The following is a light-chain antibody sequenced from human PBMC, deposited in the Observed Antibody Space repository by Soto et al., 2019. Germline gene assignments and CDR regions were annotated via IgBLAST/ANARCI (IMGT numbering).Light chain of an antibody. V-gene: IGKV1-33*01. CDR1: QNIFNY. J-gene: IGKJ4*01. CDR3: QQYEDLPLT. Sequence: DVQLTQSPSTLPASVGDRVAITCQATQNIFNYLNWFQQRPGKAPQLLISDASHLEPGVPSRFSGQSSGTDFTLIINDLQPEDFATYFCQQYEDLPLTFGGGTRVEV. CDR2: DAS.